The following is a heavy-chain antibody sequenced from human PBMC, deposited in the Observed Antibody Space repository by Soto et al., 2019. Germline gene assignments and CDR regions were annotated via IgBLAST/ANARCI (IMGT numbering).Heavy chain of an antibody. D-gene: IGHD2-15*01. CDR2: FYYSGST. CDR3: ARAEGWYLLPVGWDF. J-gene: IGHJ4*02. CDR1: GASVSSTRYY. V-gene: IGHV4-61*01. Sequence: QVQLQESGPGLVKPSETLSLTCTVSGASVSSTRYYWSWIRQPPGKGLEWIGYFYYSGSTNYNPSLKSRVTISVDTSKNQFSLKLSSVTAADTAIYYCARAEGWYLLPVGWDFWGQGTLVTVSS.